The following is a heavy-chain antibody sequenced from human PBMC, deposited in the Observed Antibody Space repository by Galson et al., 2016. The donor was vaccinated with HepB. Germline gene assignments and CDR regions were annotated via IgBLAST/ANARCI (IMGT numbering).Heavy chain of an antibody. V-gene: IGHV4-4*02. CDR2: ISHSGHT. CDR1: GDSISSSNW. CDR3: AGSSGWYALDY. Sequence: SETLSLTCAVSGDSISSSNWWRWVRHPPGKGLEWIAEISHSGHTNYNPSLKSRVAISQDKSKNQFSLKMISVTAADTAVYYCAGSSGWYALDYWGQGTLVTVSS. J-gene: IGHJ4*02. D-gene: IGHD6-19*01.